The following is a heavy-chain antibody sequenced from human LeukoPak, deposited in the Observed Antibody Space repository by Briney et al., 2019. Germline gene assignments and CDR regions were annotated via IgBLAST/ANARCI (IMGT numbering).Heavy chain of an antibody. CDR3: AKDLRYYDSSGYYY. CDR1: GFTFSSYG. CDR2: ISYDGSNK. J-gene: IGHJ4*02. V-gene: IGHV3-30*18. Sequence: GGSLRLSCAASGFTFSSYGMHWVRQAPGKGLEWVAVISYDGSNKYYADSVKGRLTISRDNSKNTLYLQMNSLRAEDTAVYYCAKDLRYYDSSGYYYWGQGTLVTVSS. D-gene: IGHD3-22*01.